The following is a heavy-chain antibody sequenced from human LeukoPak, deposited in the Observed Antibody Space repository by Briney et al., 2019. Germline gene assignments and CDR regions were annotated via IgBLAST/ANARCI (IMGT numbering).Heavy chain of an antibody. Sequence: GGSLRLSCAASGFTFDDYAMHWVRHAPGKGLEWVSGISWDSGSTGYADSVKGRFTISRDNAKNSLYLQMNSLRVEDMAFYYCAKDMGRFYYYMDVWGKGTTVTVSS. CDR2: ISWDSGST. CDR3: AKDMGRFYYYMDV. CDR1: GFTFDDYA. J-gene: IGHJ6*03. D-gene: IGHD2-15*01. V-gene: IGHV3-9*03.